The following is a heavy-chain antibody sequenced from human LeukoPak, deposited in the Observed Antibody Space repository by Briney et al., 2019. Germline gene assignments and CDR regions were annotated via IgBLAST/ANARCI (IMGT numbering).Heavy chain of an antibody. V-gene: IGHV1-46*01. CDR2: INPSTGST. Sequence: ASVKVSCKASGYTFTTYYMHWVRQAPGQGLEWMGIINPSTGSTSYAQKFQGRVTMTRDMSTSTVYMELSSLGSEDTAVYYCARCYYGSGSYHFDYWGQGTLVTVSS. J-gene: IGHJ4*02. D-gene: IGHD3-10*01. CDR1: GYTFTTYY. CDR3: ARCYYGSGSYHFDY.